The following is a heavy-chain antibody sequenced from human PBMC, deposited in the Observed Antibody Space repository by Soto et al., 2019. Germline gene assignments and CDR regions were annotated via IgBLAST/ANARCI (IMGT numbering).Heavy chain of an antibody. CDR1: GYTFTSYY. CDR3: ARDHLIFGVVPFNWFVP. CDR2: INPSGGST. D-gene: IGHD3-3*01. V-gene: IGHV1-46*01. J-gene: IGHJ5*02. Sequence: QVQLVQSGAEVKKPGASVKVSCKASGYTFTSYYMHWVRQAPGQGLEWMGIINPSGGSTSYAQKSPGRVTMTRDTSTSTVYMELSSLRSEETAVYYCARDHLIFGVVPFNWFVPWGQGTLVTVSS.